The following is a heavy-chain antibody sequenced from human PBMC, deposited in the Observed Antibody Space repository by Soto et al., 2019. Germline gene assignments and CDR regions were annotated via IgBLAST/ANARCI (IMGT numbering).Heavy chain of an antibody. Sequence: QVQLVQSGAEVKKPGSSVKVSCKASGGTFSRYAISWVRQAPGQGLEWMGGIIPIFGTANYAQKFQGRVTITAVKSTSTAYMELSSLRSEDTAVYYCARCLCSSTSCYTGRNGMAVWGQGTTVTVSS. CDR1: GGTFSRYA. CDR3: ARCLCSSTSCYTGRNGMAV. V-gene: IGHV1-69*06. D-gene: IGHD2-2*02. J-gene: IGHJ6*02. CDR2: IIPIFGTA.